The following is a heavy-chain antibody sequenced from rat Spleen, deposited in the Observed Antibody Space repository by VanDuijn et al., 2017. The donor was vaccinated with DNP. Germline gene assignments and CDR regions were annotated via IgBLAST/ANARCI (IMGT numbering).Heavy chain of an antibody. CDR2: IWSGGTT. CDR1: GFSLTSNS. Sequence: QVQLRESGPGLVQPSQTLSLTCTVSGFSLTSNSVSWVRQPPGKGLEWMGTIWSGGTTDYNPAFKSRLSISRATSESQVFLKMNSLQTEDTAIYFCTRTGSYKSGYYFDYWGQGVMVTASS. D-gene: IGHD4-3*01. J-gene: IGHJ2*01. CDR3: TRTGSYKSGYYFDY. V-gene: IGHV2-1*01.